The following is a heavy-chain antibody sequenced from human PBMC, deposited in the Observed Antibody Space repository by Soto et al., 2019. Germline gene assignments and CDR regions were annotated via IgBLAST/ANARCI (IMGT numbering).Heavy chain of an antibody. J-gene: IGHJ6*02. V-gene: IGHV3-48*02. D-gene: IGHD3-16*02. CDR1: GFTFSSYS. Sequence: GGSLRLSCAASGFTFSSYSMNWVRQAPGKGLEWVSYISSSSSTIYYADSVKGRFTISRDNAKNSLYLQMNSLRDEDTAVYYCARDFMITFGGVIDSQTHYYYGMDVWGQGTTVTVSS. CDR3: ARDFMITFGGVIDSQTHYYYGMDV. CDR2: ISSSSSTI.